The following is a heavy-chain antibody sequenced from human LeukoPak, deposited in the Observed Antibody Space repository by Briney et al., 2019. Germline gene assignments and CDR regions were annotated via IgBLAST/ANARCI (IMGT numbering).Heavy chain of an antibody. CDR3: ARGETGYYTSGYYYYGMDV. D-gene: IGHD3/OR15-3a*01. CDR1: GYTFTSYG. Sequence: GASVKVSCKASGYTFTSYGISWVRHAPGQGLEWRGWISAYNGNTNYSQKLQGRGTMTTDTSTRTAYMELRSLRSDDTAVYYCARGETGYYTSGYYYYGMDVWGQGTTVTVSS. CDR2: ISAYNGNT. V-gene: IGHV1-18*01. J-gene: IGHJ6*02.